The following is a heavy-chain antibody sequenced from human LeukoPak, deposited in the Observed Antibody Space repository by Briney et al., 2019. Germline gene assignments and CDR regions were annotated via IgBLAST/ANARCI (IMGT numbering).Heavy chain of an antibody. V-gene: IGHV4-34*12. CDR3: TSPNYDSGWFDP. CDR2: IIHSGST. D-gene: IGHD3-3*01. CDR1: GGSFSDYY. J-gene: IGHJ5*02. Sequence: SETLSLTCAVYGGSFSDYYWSWIRQPPGKGLEWIGEIIHSGSTNYNPSLKSRLTISVDTSKNQFSLKLSSVTAADTAVYYCTSPNYDSGWFDPWGQGTLVTVSS.